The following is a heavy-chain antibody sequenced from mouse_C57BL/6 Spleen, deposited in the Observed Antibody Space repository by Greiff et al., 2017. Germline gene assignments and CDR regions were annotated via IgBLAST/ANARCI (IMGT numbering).Heavy chain of an antibody. V-gene: IGHV1-15*01. J-gene: IGHJ2*01. Sequence: QVQLQQSGAELVRPGASVTLSCKASGYTFTNYEMHWVKQTPVHGLEWIGAIDPETGGTAYNQKFKGKAILTADKSSSTAYMELRSLTSEDSAVYYCTRQSHYYGPDDWGQGSTLTVSS. CDR2: IDPETGGT. D-gene: IGHD1-1*01. CDR1: GYTFTNYE. CDR3: TRQSHYYGPDD.